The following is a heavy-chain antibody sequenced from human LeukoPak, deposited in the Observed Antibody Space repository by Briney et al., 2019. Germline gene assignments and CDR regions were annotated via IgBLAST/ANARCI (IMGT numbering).Heavy chain of an antibody. D-gene: IGHD3-10*01. V-gene: IGHV1-2*02. Sequence: ASVKVSCKASGYTFTGYYMHWVRQAPGQGLEWMGWIDPNSGGINYAQKFQGRVTMTRDTSISTAYMELSRLRSDDTAVYYCARDSRVYYGSGIPFDYWGQGTLVTVSS. CDR3: ARDSRVYYGSGIPFDY. J-gene: IGHJ4*02. CDR2: IDPNSGGI. CDR1: GYTFTGYY.